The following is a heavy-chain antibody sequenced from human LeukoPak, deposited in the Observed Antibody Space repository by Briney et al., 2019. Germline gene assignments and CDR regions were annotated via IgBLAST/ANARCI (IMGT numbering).Heavy chain of an antibody. CDR1: GFTFSSYS. V-gene: IGHV3-21*01. Sequence: GGSLRLSCAASGFTFSSYSMNWVRQAPGEGLEWVSSISSSSSYIYYADSVKGRFTISRDNAKNSLYLQMNSLRAEDTAVYYCAREGTDTDYAFDIWGQGTMVTASS. D-gene: IGHD1-14*01. CDR2: ISSSSSYI. CDR3: AREGTDTDYAFDI. J-gene: IGHJ3*02.